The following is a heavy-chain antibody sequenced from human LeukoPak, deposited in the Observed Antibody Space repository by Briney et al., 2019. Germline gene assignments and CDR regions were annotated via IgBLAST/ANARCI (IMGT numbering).Heavy chain of an antibody. V-gene: IGHV4-34*01. Sequence: KPSETLSLTCAVYGGSFSGYYWSWIRQPPGKGLEWIGETNHSGSTNYNPSLKSRVTISVDTSKNQFSLKLSSVTAADTAVYYCARFGLSLVVPAAIYGLGAFDIWGQGTMVTVSS. CDR2: TNHSGST. CDR3: ARFGLSLVVPAAIYGLGAFDI. J-gene: IGHJ3*02. CDR1: GGSFSGYY. D-gene: IGHD2-2*01.